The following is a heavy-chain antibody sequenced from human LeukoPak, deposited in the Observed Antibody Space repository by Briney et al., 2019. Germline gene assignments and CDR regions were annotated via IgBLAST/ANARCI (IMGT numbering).Heavy chain of an antibody. V-gene: IGHV3-30*04. CDR1: GFTFSSYA. CDR3: ARDLGYCSSTSCYFPGY. D-gene: IGHD2-2*01. CDR2: ISYDGSNK. Sequence: GRSLRLSCAASGFTFSSYAMHWVRQAPGKGLEWVAVISYDGSNKYYADSVKGRFTISRDNSKNTLYLQMNSLRAEDTAVYYCARDLGYCSSTSCYFPGYWGQGTLVTVSS. J-gene: IGHJ4*02.